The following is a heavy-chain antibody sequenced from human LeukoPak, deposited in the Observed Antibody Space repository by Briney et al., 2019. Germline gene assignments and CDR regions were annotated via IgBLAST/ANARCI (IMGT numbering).Heavy chain of an antibody. CDR3: ARDVPATTPFDY. V-gene: IGHV1-18*01. CDR2: ISAKNGDT. D-gene: IGHD1-7*01. CDR1: AYIFSNYG. J-gene: IGHJ4*02. Sequence: ASVKVSCKASAYIFSNYGISWVRQAPGQGLEWMGWISAKNGDTNYIQKFRGRVTMTTDTSTSTAYMELWSLGSDDTAVYYCARDVPATTPFDYWGQGTLVTVSS.